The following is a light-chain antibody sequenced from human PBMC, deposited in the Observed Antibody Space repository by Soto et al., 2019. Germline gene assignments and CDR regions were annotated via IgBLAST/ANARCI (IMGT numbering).Light chain of an antibody. V-gene: IGKV3-20*01. CDR1: QSVSSSY. J-gene: IGKJ1*01. CDR2: GAS. CDR3: QQYGSSGT. Sequence: EIVLTRSPGSLWLARVEIASLSCRASQSVSSSYLAWYQQKPGQAPRLLIYGASSRATGIPDRFSGSGSGTDFTLTISRLETEDFAVYYCQQYGSSGTFGQGTKVDIK.